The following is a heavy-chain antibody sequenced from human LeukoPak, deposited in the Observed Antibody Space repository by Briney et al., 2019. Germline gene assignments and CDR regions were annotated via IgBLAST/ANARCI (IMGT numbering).Heavy chain of an antibody. CDR2: ITSDSGVT. CDR3: ARRFSSWAFDI. Sequence: GGSLRLSCAASGFTFSSYGMHRVRQAPGKGLEWVSGITSDSGVTDYVDSVKGRFTISRDNSKNCLYLQMNSLRVEDMALYYCARRFSSWAFDIWGQGTMVTVSS. CDR1: GFTFSSYG. D-gene: IGHD3-16*01. J-gene: IGHJ3*02. V-gene: IGHV3-9*03.